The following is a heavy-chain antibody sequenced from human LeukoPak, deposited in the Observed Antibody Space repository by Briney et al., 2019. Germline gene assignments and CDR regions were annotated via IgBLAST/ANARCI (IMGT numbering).Heavy chain of an antibody. V-gene: IGHV3-21*01. D-gene: IGHD3-10*01. Sequence: GGSLRLSCAASGFTFSSYSMNGVRRAPGRGREGVSSISSSSSYIYYADSVKGRFTISRDNAKNSLYLQMNSLRAEDTAVYYCARASMGSGGYNFDYWGQGTLVTVSS. CDR2: ISSSSSYI. J-gene: IGHJ4*02. CDR3: ARASMGSGGYNFDY. CDR1: GFTFSSYS.